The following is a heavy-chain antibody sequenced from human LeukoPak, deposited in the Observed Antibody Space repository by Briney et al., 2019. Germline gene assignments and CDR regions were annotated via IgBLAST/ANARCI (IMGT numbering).Heavy chain of an antibody. CDR3: AREFRYFDSKGYEGEYFDY. CDR2: IHYSGST. D-gene: IGHD3-9*01. V-gene: IGHV4-59*01. CDR1: GGSISSYY. J-gene: IGHJ4*02. Sequence: SETLSLTCTVSGGSISSYYWSWIRQPPGKGLEWIGYIHYSGSTNYNPSLKSRVTISVDTSKNQFSLKLSSVTAADTAVYYCAREFRYFDSKGYEGEYFDYWGQGTLVTVSS.